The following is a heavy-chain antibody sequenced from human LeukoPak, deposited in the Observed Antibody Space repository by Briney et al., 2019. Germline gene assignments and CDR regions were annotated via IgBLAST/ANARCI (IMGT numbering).Heavy chain of an antibody. Sequence: PGRSLRLSCAASGFTFSTCAMHWVRQAPGKGLEWVAIISYDGSNKYYPDSVKGRFTVSRDNSKNTLFLQMNSLRAEDTAVYYCARDSSTTVTGASDIWGQGTMVTVSS. CDR3: ARDSSTTVTGASDI. D-gene: IGHD4-17*01. V-gene: IGHV3-30-3*01. J-gene: IGHJ3*02. CDR2: ISYDGSNK. CDR1: GFTFSTCA.